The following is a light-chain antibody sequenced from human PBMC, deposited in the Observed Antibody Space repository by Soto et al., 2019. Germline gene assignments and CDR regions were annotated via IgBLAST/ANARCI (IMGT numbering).Light chain of an antibody. Sequence: QAVVTQPPSVSGAPGQRVTVSCTGSSSNIGAGYDVHWYQQFPGTAPKLLINGNSNRPSGVADRFSGSKSGTSASLAITGLQAEDEADYYCQSYDSSLSGVVFGGGTKVTVL. CDR1: SSNIGAGYD. J-gene: IGLJ2*01. CDR3: QSYDSSLSGVV. CDR2: GNS. V-gene: IGLV1-40*01.